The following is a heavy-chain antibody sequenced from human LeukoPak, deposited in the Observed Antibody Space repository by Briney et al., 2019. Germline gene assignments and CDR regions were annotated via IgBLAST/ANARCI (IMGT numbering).Heavy chain of an antibody. V-gene: IGHV3-30-3*01. CDR2: ISYDRTHI. CDR1: GFTFSSYA. J-gene: IGHJ4*02. Sequence: GGSLRLSCAASGFTFSSYAMHWVRQAPGKGLEWVAVISYDRTHIYYADSVKGRFTISRDNSKNTLYLQMNSLRAEDTAVYYCASISSASYGDYWGQGTLVTVSS. D-gene: IGHD1-26*01. CDR3: ASISSASYGDY.